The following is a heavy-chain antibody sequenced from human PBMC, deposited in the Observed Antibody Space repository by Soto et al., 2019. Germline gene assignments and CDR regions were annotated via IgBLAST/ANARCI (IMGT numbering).Heavy chain of an antibody. V-gene: IGHV4-34*01. CDR3: ARGHPKFGY. Sequence: QVQLQQWGAGLLKPSETLSLTCAVYGGSFSGYYWSWIRQPPGKGLEWIGEINHSGSTNFNPSLKSRVTISVDTSKNQFSLKVSSVTAADTAVYYCARGHPKFGYWGQGTLVTVSS. CDR2: INHSGST. J-gene: IGHJ4*02. CDR1: GGSFSGYY.